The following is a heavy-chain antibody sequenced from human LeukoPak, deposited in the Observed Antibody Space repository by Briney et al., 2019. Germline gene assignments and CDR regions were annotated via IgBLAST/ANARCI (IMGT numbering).Heavy chain of an antibody. CDR2: ISGSGTTT. V-gene: IGHV3-23*01. J-gene: IGHJ4*02. D-gene: IGHD6-13*01. Sequence: GGSLRLSCAASGFTFSSYAMSWVRQAPGRGLEWLSTISGSGTTTYYVDSVKGRFTVSRDNSKNTLYLQMSSLRAGDTAVYYCAKEGSSRLGYFDYWGQGTLVTVSS. CDR3: AKEGSSRLGYFDY. CDR1: GFTFSSYA.